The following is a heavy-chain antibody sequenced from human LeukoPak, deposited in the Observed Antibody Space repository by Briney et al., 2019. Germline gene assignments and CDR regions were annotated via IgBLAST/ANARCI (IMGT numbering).Heavy chain of an antibody. D-gene: IGHD1-7*01. Sequence: SETLSLTCTVSGGSISSYYWSWIRQPPGKGLEWIGYIYYSGNTNYNPSLKSRVTISVDTSKNQFSLKLSSVTAADTAVYYCARLRFITGTTNNWFDPWGQGTLVTVSS. J-gene: IGHJ5*02. CDR3: ARLRFITGTTNNWFDP. CDR1: GGSISSYY. V-gene: IGHV4-59*12. CDR2: IYYSGNT.